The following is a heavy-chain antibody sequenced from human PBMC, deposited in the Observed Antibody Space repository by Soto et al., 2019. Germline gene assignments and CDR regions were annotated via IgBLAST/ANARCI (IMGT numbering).Heavy chain of an antibody. J-gene: IGHJ4*02. CDR3: AKDRLGGNFDY. CDR1: GFTFNNYA. CDR2: ISGTGGST. V-gene: IGHV3-23*01. Sequence: EVQLLDSGGGLVQPGGSLRLSCAASGFTFNNYAMNWVRQAPGKGLEWVATISGTGGSTYYADSVKGRFTISRDNSKNTLYLQMNSLRVEDTAVSYCAKDRLGGNFDYWGQGTQVTVSS.